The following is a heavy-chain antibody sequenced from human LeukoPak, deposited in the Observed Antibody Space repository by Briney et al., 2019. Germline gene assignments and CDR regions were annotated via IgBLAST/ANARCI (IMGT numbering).Heavy chain of an antibody. CDR2: IYHSGST. Sequence: SGTLSLTCAVSGGSISRSDWWSWVRQPPGKGLEWIGEIYHSGSTNYNPSLKSRVTISVDTSKNQFSLKLSSVTAADTAVYYCARVNRRLRFLEYHRDAFDIWGQGTMVTVSS. CDR3: ARVNRRLRFLEYHRDAFDI. V-gene: IGHV4-4*02. D-gene: IGHD3-3*01. J-gene: IGHJ3*02. CDR1: GGSISRSDW.